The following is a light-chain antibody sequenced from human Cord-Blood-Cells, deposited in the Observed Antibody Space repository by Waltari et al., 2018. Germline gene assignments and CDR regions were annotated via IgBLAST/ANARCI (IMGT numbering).Light chain of an antibody. J-gene: IGLJ2*01. CDR3: SSYTSSSTRV. V-gene: IGLV2-14*01. CDR1: SSDVGSYTF. Sequence: SPLTQPASSAGSPGQSTPISSAGTSSDVGSYTFASWYQQHPGKAPKLMIYDVSNRPSGVSNRFSGSKSGNTASLTISGLQAEDEADYYCSSYTSSSTRVFGGGTKLTVL. CDR2: DVS.